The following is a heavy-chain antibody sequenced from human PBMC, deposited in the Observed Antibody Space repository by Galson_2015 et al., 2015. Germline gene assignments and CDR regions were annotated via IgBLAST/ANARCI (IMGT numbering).Heavy chain of an antibody. CDR2: IKQDGSEK. CDR1: GFTFSNYW. Sequence: SLRLSCAASGFTFSNYWMSWVRQAPGKGLEWVANIKQDGSEKYYVDSVKDRFTISRDNAKNSLYLQMNSLRAEGTAIYYCASQTWTGYFDYWGQGILVTVSS. CDR3: ASQTWTGYFDY. J-gene: IGHJ4*02. V-gene: IGHV3-7*03. D-gene: IGHD3-10*01.